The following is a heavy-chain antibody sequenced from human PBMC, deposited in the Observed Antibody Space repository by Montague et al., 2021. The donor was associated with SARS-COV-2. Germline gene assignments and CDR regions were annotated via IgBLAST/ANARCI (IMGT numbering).Heavy chain of an antibody. Sequence: SLRLSCAASGFTFSSYTMNWVRQAPGKGLEWVSSISSSSSYIYYADSVKGRFTISRDNAKNSLYLQMNSLRAEDTAVYYCASFGRGYCSSISCQDDYWGQGTLVTVSS. CDR3: ASFGRGYCSSISCQDDY. CDR2: ISSSSSYI. D-gene: IGHD2-2*01. CDR1: GFTFSSYT. V-gene: IGHV3-21*01. J-gene: IGHJ4*02.